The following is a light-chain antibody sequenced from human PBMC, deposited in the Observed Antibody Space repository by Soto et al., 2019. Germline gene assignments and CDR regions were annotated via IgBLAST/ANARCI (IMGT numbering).Light chain of an antibody. Sequence: DIQMTQSPSSLSASVEDRVIITFLASQSISNHLNWYQQKPGKAPKLLIFAASSLQSGVPSRFSGSRSGPDFTLTISSLQPEDFATYYCQQSYSTLLTFGGGTKVDIK. CDR1: QSISNH. CDR3: QQSYSTLLT. CDR2: AAS. J-gene: IGKJ4*01. V-gene: IGKV1-39*01.